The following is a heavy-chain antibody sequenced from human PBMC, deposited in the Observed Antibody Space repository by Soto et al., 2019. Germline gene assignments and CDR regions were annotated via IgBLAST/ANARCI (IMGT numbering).Heavy chain of an antibody. CDR2: IYYSGST. CDR1: GGSISSYY. J-gene: IGHJ6*02. V-gene: IGHV4-59*01. CDR3: ARVDRKIDYSNPEISYYYYGMDV. D-gene: IGHD4-4*01. Sequence: TLSLTCTVSGGSISSYYWSWIRQPPGKGLEWIGYIYYSGSTNYNPSLKSRVTISVDTSKNQFSLKLSSVTAADTAVYYCARVDRKIDYSNPEISYYYYGMDVWGQGTTVTVSS.